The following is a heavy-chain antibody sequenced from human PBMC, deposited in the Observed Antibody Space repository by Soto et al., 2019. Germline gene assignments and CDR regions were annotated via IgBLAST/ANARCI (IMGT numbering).Heavy chain of an antibody. CDR2: IYYSGST. D-gene: IGHD3-10*01. CDR3: ARVGSSGYFDY. Sequence: SETLSLTCTVSGGSISSYYWSWIRQPPGKGLEWIGYIYYSGSTNYNPSLKSRVTISVDTSKNQFSLKLSSVTAADTAVYYCARVGSSGYFDYWGQGTLVSVSS. J-gene: IGHJ4*02. CDR1: GGSISSYY. V-gene: IGHV4-59*01.